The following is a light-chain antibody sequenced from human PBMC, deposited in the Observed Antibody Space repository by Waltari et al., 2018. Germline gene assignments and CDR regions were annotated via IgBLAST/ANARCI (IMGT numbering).Light chain of an antibody. CDR3: QHYDGIVVT. CDR2: GVS. Sequence: EIVLTQSPGTLSVSPGERVTVYCRASQTITGSWLTWYHQKPGQAPRLLIYGVSNRAPGIPDRFSGGGSGTDFSLTISRLEPEDSAVYYCQHYDGIVVTFGGGTKVEIK. J-gene: IGKJ4*02. V-gene: IGKV3-20*01. CDR1: QTITGSW.